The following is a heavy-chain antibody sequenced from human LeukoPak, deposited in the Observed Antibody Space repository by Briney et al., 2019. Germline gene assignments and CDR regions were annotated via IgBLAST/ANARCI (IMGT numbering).Heavy chain of an antibody. D-gene: IGHD5-12*01. Sequence: PSGTLSLTCTVSGGSISRYYWNWIRRPPGKGLEWIGYIYYTGDTNYTPSLKSRVTISVDTSKTQFSLKLTSVTAADTAVYYCARDRGYSGYDYYGMDVWGQGTTVTVSS. CDR1: GGSISRYY. CDR2: IYYTGDT. CDR3: ARDRGYSGYDYYGMDV. J-gene: IGHJ6*02. V-gene: IGHV4-59*01.